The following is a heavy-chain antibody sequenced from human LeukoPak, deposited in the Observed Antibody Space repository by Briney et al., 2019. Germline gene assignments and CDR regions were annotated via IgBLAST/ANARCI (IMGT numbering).Heavy chain of an antibody. Sequence: PGGSLRLSCAASGFTFSDNYISWVRQAPGKGLEWVALIYSAGTTHADSVRGRFTISRDKSKNMLYLQMNSLRAEDTAVYFCARAQGGKIQLWDYYFDYWGQGTLVTVSS. J-gene: IGHJ4*02. CDR1: GFTFSDNY. CDR3: ARAQGGKIQLWDYYFDY. CDR2: IYSAGTT. D-gene: IGHD5-18*01. V-gene: IGHV3-66*01.